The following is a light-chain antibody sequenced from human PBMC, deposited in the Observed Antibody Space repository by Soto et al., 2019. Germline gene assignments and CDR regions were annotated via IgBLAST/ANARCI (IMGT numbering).Light chain of an antibody. CDR3: SSNTTMSGLEG. Sequence: QSALTQPASVSGSPGQSITISCTGTTSDVGGYNYVSWYQQHPGKASKLMIYEVSNRPSGVSNRFSGSKSGNTASLTISGVQAQDEADYYCSSNTTMSGLEGFGRGTQLTVL. CDR2: EVS. J-gene: IGLJ3*02. V-gene: IGLV2-14*01. CDR1: TSDVGGYNY.